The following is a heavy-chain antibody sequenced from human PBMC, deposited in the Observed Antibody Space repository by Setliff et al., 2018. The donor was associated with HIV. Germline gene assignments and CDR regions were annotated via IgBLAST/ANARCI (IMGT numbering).Heavy chain of an antibody. V-gene: IGHV1-2*06. CDR3: ANPRIFDSFDV. CDR1: TFLVTGYN. D-gene: IGHD2-15*01. Sequence: ASVKVSCKALTFLVTGYNIQWVRLAPGHGPEWLGRINPNNGCTDYAQKFQGRVTMSLDTSTNTVYLELKGLPSDDTAVYYCANPRIFDSFDVWGPGTVFTVSS. J-gene: IGHJ3*01. CDR2: INPNNGCT.